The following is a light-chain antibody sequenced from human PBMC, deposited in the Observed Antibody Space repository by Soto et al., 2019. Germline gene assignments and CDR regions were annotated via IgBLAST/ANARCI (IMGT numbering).Light chain of an antibody. CDR1: QSINRF. J-gene: IGKJ5*01. V-gene: IGKV1-39*01. CDR2: AAS. Sequence: IQMTQSPSSLSASVGDRVTITCRASQSINRFLNWYQQKPGKAPKLLIYAASSLQSGVPSRFSGSGSGTDFNLTISSLQPEDFATYYCQQSYSPPPVTLGQGKRLEI. CDR3: QQSYSPPPVT.